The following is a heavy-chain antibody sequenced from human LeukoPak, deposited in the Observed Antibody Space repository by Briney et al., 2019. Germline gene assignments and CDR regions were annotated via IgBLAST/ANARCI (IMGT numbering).Heavy chain of an antibody. D-gene: IGHD6-19*01. Sequence: GGSLRLSCAASGFTFSSYGMHWVRQAPGKGLEWVAFIRYDGSNKYYADSVKGRFTISRDNSKSTLYLQMNSLRAEDTAVYYCAKDRIAVAGTFDSWGQGTLVTVSS. V-gene: IGHV3-30*02. J-gene: IGHJ4*02. CDR2: IRYDGSNK. CDR3: AKDRIAVAGTFDS. CDR1: GFTFSSYG.